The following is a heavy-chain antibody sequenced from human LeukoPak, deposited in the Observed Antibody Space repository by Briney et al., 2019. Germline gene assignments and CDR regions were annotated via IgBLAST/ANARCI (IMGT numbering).Heavy chain of an antibody. CDR3: ARDVYGSGSYYNTNWFDP. V-gene: IGHV4-4*07. CDR2: IYTSGST. CDR1: GGSISSYY. Sequence: SETLSPTCTVSGGSISSYYWSWIRQPAGKGLEWIGRIYTSGSTNYNPSLKSRVTMSVDTSKNQFSLKLSSVTAADTAVYYCARDVYGSGSYYNTNWFDPWGQGTLVTVSS. D-gene: IGHD3-10*01. J-gene: IGHJ5*02.